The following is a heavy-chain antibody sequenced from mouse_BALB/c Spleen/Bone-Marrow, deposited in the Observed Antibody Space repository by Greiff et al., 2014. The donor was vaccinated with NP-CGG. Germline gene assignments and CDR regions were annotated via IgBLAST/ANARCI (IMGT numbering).Heavy chain of an antibody. CDR2: IWSGGST. D-gene: IGHD3-1*01. V-gene: IGHV2-2*02. J-gene: IGHJ2*01. CDR1: GFSLTTYG. CDR3: ARNHRGYYFDY. Sequence: VQLQQSGPGLVQPSQSLSITCAVSGFSLTTYGVHWVRQSPGKGLEWLGVIWSGGSTDYSAAFISRLSISKDNSKSQVFFKMNSLQANDTAIYYCARNHRGYYFDYWGQGTTLTVSS.